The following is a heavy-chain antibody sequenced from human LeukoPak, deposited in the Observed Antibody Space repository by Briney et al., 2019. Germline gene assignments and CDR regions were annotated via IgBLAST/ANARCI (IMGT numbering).Heavy chain of an antibody. V-gene: IGHV4-61*02. CDR2: ISSSGST. CDR1: GDSISSGDYY. J-gene: IGHJ5*02. D-gene: IGHD3-10*01. CDR3: ARDTGYYYGSGSNNWFDP. Sequence: SQTLSLTCTVSGDSISSGDYYWSWIRQPAGKGLEWIGRISSSGSTNYNPSLKSRVTISVDTSKNQFSLKLSSVTAADTAVYYCARDTGYYYGSGSNNWFDPWGQGTLVTVSS.